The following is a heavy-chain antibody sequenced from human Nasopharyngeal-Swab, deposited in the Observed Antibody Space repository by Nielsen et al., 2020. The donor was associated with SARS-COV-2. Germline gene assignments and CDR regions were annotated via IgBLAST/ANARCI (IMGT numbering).Heavy chain of an antibody. J-gene: IGHJ4*02. CDR2: INHSGST. V-gene: IGHV4-34*09. D-gene: IGHD5-12*01. CDR1: GGSFSGYY. CDR3: ARDARLRGYSGYAYDY. Sequence: SETLSLTCAVYGGSFSGYYWSWIRQPPGKGLEWIGEINHSGSTNYNPSLKSRVTISVDTSKNQFSLKLSSVTAADTAVYYCARDARLRGYSGYAYDYWGQGTLVTVSS.